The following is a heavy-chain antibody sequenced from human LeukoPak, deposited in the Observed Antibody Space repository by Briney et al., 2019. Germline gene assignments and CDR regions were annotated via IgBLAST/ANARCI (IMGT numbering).Heavy chain of an antibody. V-gene: IGHV4-59*12. CDR2: IYYTGST. D-gene: IGHD2-15*01. CDR1: GGSISRDY. CDR3: ARGRGIYCSGGSCRLDY. Sequence: SETLSLTCTVSGGSISRDYWSWIRQPPGKGLEWIGYIYYTGSTNYNPSLKSRVTISVDTSKNQFSLKLSSVTAADTAVYYCARGRGIYCSGGSCRLDYWGQGTLVTVSS. J-gene: IGHJ4*02.